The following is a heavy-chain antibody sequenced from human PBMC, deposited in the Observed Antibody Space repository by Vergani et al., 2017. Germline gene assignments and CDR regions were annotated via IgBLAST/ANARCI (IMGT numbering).Heavy chain of an antibody. J-gene: IGHJ6*02. CDR3: ARDGGEWELLPYYYYGMDV. V-gene: IGHV3-21*01. Sequence: VRQAPGKGLEWVSSISSSSSYIYYADSVKGRFTISRDNAKNSLYLQMNSLRAEDTAVYYCARDGGEWELLPYYYYGMDVWGQGTTVTVSS. D-gene: IGHD1-26*01. CDR2: ISSSSSYI.